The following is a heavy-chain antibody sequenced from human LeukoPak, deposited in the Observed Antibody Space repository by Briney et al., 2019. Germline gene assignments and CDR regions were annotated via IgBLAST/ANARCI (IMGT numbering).Heavy chain of an antibody. D-gene: IGHD6-19*01. J-gene: IGHJ4*02. V-gene: IGHV3-48*03. CDR2: ISSSGGTI. Sequence: GGSLRLSCSASGFTFSSYEMNWVRQAPGKGLEWVSYISSSGGTIYYADSVKGRFTISRDNAKNSLYLQMNSLRAEDTAVYYCARAYSSGWYGDYWGQGTLVTVSS. CDR3: ARAYSSGWYGDY. CDR1: GFTFSSYE.